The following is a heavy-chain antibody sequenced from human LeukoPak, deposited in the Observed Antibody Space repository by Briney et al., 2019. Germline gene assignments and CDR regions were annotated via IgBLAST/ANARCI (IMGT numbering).Heavy chain of an antibody. V-gene: IGHV3-48*04. CDR3: ARDTYYDSSGYWGSFDY. CDR1: GFTFSTYW. CDR2: ISSSGSTI. J-gene: IGHJ4*02. Sequence: PGGSLRLSCAASGFTFSTYWMHWVRQAPGKGLEWVSYISSSGSTIYYADSVKGRFTISRDNAKNSLYLQMNSLRAEDTAVYYCARDTYYDSSGYWGSFDYWGQGTLVTVSS. D-gene: IGHD3-22*01.